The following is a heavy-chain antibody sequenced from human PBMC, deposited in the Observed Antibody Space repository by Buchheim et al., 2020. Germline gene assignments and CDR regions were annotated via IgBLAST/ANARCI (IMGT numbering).Heavy chain of an antibody. Sequence: QVQLQESGPGLVKPSETLSLTCTVSGGSINSYYWSWIRQPPGGGLECIAYIHYSGSTNYNPSLKSRVTISVDTSKHQFSLKVSSVTAADTAVYYCARQGHYGDYDNWGQGTL. D-gene: IGHD4-17*01. J-gene: IGHJ4*02. CDR1: GGSINSYY. CDR3: ARQGHYGDYDN. CDR2: IHYSGST. V-gene: IGHV4-59*08.